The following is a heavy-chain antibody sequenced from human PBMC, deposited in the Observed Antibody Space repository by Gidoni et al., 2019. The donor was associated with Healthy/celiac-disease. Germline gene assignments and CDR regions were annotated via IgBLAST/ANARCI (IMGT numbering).Heavy chain of an antibody. CDR1: GFTFSSDS. D-gene: IGHD6-19*01. V-gene: IGHV3-48*04. Sequence: EVQLVESGGGLVQPGGSLRLPCAASGFTFSSDSMNWVRQAPGKGLECVSYISSSSSTIYYADSVKGLFTISRDNAKNSLYLQMNSLRAEDTAVYYCARVMCISGWCNDYGMDVWGQGTTVTVSS. CDR3: ARVMCISGWCNDYGMDV. J-gene: IGHJ6*02. CDR2: ISSSSSTI.